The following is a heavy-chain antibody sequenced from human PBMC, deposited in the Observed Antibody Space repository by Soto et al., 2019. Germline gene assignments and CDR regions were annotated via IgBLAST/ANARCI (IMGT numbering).Heavy chain of an antibody. CDR2: ISSSSSYT. CDR3: AREIVRYYDSSGYADY. Sequence: GGSLRLSCAASGFTFSDYYMSWIRQAPGKGLEWVSYISSSSSYTNYADSVKGRFTISRDNVKNSLYLQMNSLRAEDTAVYYCAREIVRYYDSSGYADYWGQGTLVTVSS. V-gene: IGHV3-11*06. D-gene: IGHD3-22*01. CDR1: GFTFSDYY. J-gene: IGHJ4*02.